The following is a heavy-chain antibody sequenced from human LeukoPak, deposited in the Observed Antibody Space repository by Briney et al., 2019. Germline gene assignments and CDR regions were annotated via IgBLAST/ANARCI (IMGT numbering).Heavy chain of an antibody. Sequence: PSEALSLTCIVSGGSLRSGSYYWRWLSQPPGRGVEWLGNIFYSGSTYYSPSLKSRVTISLNTSRKQFILKRKSLTAADRAGDLCAKSNCYGLIDILGQGTIVTVSS. J-gene: IGHJ3*02. V-gene: IGHV4-39*06. CDR2: IFYSGST. CDR1: GGSLRSGSYY. CDR3: AKSNCYGLIDI. D-gene: IGHD2/OR15-2a*01.